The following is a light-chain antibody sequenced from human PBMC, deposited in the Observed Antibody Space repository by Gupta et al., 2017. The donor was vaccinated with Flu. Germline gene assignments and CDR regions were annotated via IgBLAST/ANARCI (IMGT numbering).Light chain of an antibody. CDR1: QDITDH. CDR3: QQYDLHPLT. J-gene: IGKJ4*01. Sequence: DIQMTQSPSSLSASVGDRVTITCQASQDITDHLNWYQHKPGRAPKLLIYEAFNLQSGVPSRFSASRSGTDFTLTISILRPEDVATYYCQQYDLHPLTFGGGTKVEIK. CDR2: EAF. V-gene: IGKV1-33*01.